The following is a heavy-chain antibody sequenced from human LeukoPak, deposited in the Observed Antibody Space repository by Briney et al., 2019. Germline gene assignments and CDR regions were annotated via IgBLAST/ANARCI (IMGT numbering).Heavy chain of an antibody. CDR1: GGSISSYY. CDR3: ARDGGTIFGVV. V-gene: IGHV4-59*12. CDR2: IYYSGST. J-gene: IGHJ4*02. D-gene: IGHD3-3*01. Sequence: TSETLSLTCTVSGGSISSYYWSWIRQPPGKGLEWIGYIYYSGSTNYNPSLKSRVTISVDTSKNQFSLKLSSVTAADTAVYYCARDGGTIFGVVWGQGTLVTVSS.